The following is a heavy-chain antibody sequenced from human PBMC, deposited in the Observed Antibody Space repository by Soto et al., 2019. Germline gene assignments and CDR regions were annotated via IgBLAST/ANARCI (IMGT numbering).Heavy chain of an antibody. Sequence: PGGSLRLSCAASGFTFSSYWMSWVRQAPGKGLEWVANIKQDGSEKYYVDSVKGRFTISRDNAKNSLYLQMNSLRAEDTAVYYCASRDDSSGLPFDYWGQGTLVTVSS. CDR2: IKQDGSEK. CDR3: ASRDDSSGLPFDY. J-gene: IGHJ4*02. V-gene: IGHV3-7*03. CDR1: GFTFSSYW. D-gene: IGHD3-22*01.